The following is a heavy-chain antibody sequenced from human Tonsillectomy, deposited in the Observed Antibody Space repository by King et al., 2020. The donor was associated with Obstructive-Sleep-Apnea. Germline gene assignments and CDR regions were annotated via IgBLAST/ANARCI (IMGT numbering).Heavy chain of an antibody. V-gene: IGHV5-51*01. Sequence: QLVQSGAEVKKPGESLKISCKGSGYSFTSYWIGWGRQMPGKGLEWMGSIYPGDSDTRYSPSFPGQVPISAGKSISPAYLPWSSLKASDIAMYYCARPHLGYCSSTSCFYWYFDLWGRGTLVTVSS. J-gene: IGHJ2*01. CDR1: GYSFTSYW. CDR3: ARPHLGYCSSTSCFYWYFDL. CDR2: IYPGDSDT. D-gene: IGHD2-2*01.